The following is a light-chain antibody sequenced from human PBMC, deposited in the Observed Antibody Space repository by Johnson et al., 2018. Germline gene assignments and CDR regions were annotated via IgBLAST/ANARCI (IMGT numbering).Light chain of an antibody. CDR2: ENN. CDR1: SSNIGNNY. CDR3: GTWDSSRRAGNF. J-gene: IGLJ1*01. Sequence: QSVLTQPPSVSSAPGQKVTISCSGSSSNIGNNYVSWYQQLPGTAPKLLIYENNKRPSGIPDRFSGSKSGTSATLGITGLQKGDEADYYGGTWDSSRRAGNFFGPVTKVTFL. V-gene: IGLV1-51*02.